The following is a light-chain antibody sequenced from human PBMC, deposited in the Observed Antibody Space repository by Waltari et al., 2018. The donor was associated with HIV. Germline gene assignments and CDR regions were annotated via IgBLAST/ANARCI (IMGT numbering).Light chain of an antibody. CDR3: QVWDSSSDHLV. CDR2: DDS. V-gene: IGLV3-21*02. J-gene: IGLJ2*01. Sequence: SYVLTQPPSVSVAPGQTARITCGGNNIGRKSVHWYQQKQGQDLELVVYDDSDRPAGIPERFSGSNSGNTATRTISRVEAGDEADYYCQVWDSSSDHLVFGGGTKLTVL. CDR1: NIGRKS.